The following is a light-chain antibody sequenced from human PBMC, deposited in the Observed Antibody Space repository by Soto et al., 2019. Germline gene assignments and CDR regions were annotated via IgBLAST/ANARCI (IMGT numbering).Light chain of an antibody. V-gene: IGKV2-30*01. CDR2: KVS. CDR3: MQTTHRPRT. CDR1: QSLLTSDGDTF. Sequence: EVVMTQSPLSLPVTLGQPASISCRSSQSLLTSDGDTFLNWFHQRPGQSPRRLIYKVSKRDSGVPDRFSGSVSGTDFTLKISRVEADDVGVYYCMQTTHRPRTFGRGTTVEI. J-gene: IGKJ4*02.